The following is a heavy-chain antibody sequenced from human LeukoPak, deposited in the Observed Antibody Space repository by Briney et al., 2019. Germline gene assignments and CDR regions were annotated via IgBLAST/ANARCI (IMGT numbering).Heavy chain of an antibody. V-gene: IGHV3-48*01. CDR2: ISSSSSTI. J-gene: IGHJ6*03. Sequence: GGSLRLSCAASGFTFSSYSMNWVRQAPGKGLEWVSYISSSSSTIYYADSVKGRFTISRDNAKNSLYLQMNSLRAEDTAVYYCARGNYYYYYMDVWGKGTTVTVSS. CDR3: ARGNYYYYYMDV. CDR1: GFTFSSYS.